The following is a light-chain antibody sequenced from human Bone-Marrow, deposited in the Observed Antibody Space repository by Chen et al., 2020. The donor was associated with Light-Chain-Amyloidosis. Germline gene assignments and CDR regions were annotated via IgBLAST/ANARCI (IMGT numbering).Light chain of an antibody. Sequence: QTVVTQEPSFSVSPGVPVTLTCGLSSGSVSTNYYPAWYQQTPGQAPRTLIYSTNTRSSGVPDRFSGSILGNKAALTITGAQADDESDYYCVLYVGSGIWVFGGGTKLTVL. J-gene: IGLJ3*02. V-gene: IGLV8-61*01. CDR1: SGSVSTNYY. CDR3: VLYVGSGIWV. CDR2: STN.